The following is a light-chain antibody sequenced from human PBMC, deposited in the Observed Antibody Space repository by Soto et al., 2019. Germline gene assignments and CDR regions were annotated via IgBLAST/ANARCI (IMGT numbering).Light chain of an antibody. CDR1: SSDVGAYNY. CDR3: SSYTSSGTRV. V-gene: IGLV2-14*01. Sequence: ALTQPASVSGSPGQSITISCTGSSSDVGAYNYVSWYQQLPGKAPKITIYDVSNRPSGVSNRFSGSKSGNTASLAISGLQDEDEAYYYCSSYTSSGTRVFGSGTKVTVL. J-gene: IGLJ1*01. CDR2: DVS.